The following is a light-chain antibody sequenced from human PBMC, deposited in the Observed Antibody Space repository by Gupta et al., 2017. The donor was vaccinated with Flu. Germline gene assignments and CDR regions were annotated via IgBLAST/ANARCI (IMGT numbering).Light chain of an antibody. V-gene: IGKV4-1*01. J-gene: IGKJ1*01. CDR3: QQYYRSPQT. CDR2: WAS. CDR1: QTVLYSPNNKNY. Sequence: DIVMTQSPDSLTVSLGETATINCKSSQTVLYSPNNKNYLGWYQQKLGQPPKLLIYWASTRESGVPDRFSGSGSGTDFTLTISSLQAEDVAVYYCQQYYRSPQTFGQGTKVE.